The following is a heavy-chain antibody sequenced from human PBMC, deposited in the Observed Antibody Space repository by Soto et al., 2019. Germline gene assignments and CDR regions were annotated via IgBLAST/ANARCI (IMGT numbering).Heavy chain of an antibody. D-gene: IGHD3-3*01. CDR1: GFTFSSYA. J-gene: IGHJ3*02. Sequence: QVQLAESGGGVVQPGRSLRLSCAASGFTFSSYAMHWVRQAPGKGLEWVAVISYDGSNKYYADSVKGRFTISRDNSKNTLYLQMNSLRAEDTAVYYCARDKGSGYYKFGYAFDIWGQGTMVTVSS. V-gene: IGHV3-30-3*01. CDR3: ARDKGSGYYKFGYAFDI. CDR2: ISYDGSNK.